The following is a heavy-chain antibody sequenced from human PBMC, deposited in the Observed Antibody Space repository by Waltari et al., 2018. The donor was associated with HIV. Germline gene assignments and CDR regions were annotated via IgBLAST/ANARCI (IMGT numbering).Heavy chain of an antibody. J-gene: IGHJ3*02. CDR1: GYTFTSYV. Sequence: QVQLLQSAAEVKKPGASAKASCKAYGYTFTSYVFSWVRPAPGQGLEWMGWISAYNGNTNYAQKLQGRVTMTTDTSTSTAYMELRSLRSDDTAVYYCARGNSGSYGAFDIWGQGTMVTVSS. D-gene: IGHD1-26*01. CDR2: ISAYNGNT. V-gene: IGHV1-18*01. CDR3: ARGNSGSYGAFDI.